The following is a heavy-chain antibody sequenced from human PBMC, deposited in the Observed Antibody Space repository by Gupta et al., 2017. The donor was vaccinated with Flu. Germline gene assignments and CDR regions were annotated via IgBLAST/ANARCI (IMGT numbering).Heavy chain of an antibody. CDR1: DFGFRDYA. J-gene: IGHJ5*02. CDR3: SRDLAVISTIGGTNWFDP. Sequence: EVQLVESGGGLALPGRALRLSSPTPDFGFRDYAISWSSQAPGKGLEWVGCIRSRRGGGTQDYAASVRDRFTSARDDSKGIAYRQMNSLKIEDTAGDFCSRDLAVISTIGGTNWFDPRGQGALVTVSS. V-gene: IGHV3-49*03. D-gene: IGHD1-7*01. CDR2: IRSRRGGGTQ.